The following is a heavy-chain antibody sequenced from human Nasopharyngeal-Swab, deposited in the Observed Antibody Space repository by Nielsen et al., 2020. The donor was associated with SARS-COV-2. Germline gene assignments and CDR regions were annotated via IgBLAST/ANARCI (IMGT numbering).Heavy chain of an antibody. Sequence: VRQMPGKGLQWMGRIDPSDSYTKYSPSFEGHVTFAADKSIGTAYLQWSSLRASDTAMYYCARLPYSSTSYYALDSWGQGTLVTVSS. D-gene: IGHD2-2*01. CDR3: ARLPYSSTSYYALDS. CDR2: IDPSDSYT. J-gene: IGHJ5*01. V-gene: IGHV5-10-1*01.